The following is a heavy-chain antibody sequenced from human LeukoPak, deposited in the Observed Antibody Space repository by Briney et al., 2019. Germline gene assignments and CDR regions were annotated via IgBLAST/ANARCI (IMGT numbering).Heavy chain of an antibody. CDR3: ARVENILTGYYVD. CDR2: IIPVFGSA. Sequence: VASVKVSCKASGGTFSSYAISWVRQAPGQGLEWMGGIIPVFGSANCARKFQGRVTITADESTSTAYMELSSLRSEDTAMYYCARVENILTGYYVDWGQGTLVTVSS. CDR1: GGTFSSYA. V-gene: IGHV1-69*13. J-gene: IGHJ4*02. D-gene: IGHD3-9*01.